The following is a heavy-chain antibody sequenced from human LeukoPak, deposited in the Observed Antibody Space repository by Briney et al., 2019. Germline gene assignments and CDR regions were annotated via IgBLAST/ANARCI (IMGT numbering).Heavy chain of an antibody. CDR3: AREVALGVVVSIYYFDY. CDR2: IYYSGRT. Sequence: SETLSLTCTVSGGSISSSSYYWGWIRQPPGRGLERIWSIYYSGRTYYNPSLTSRVTISVDTSNSQFSLKLSSVPAADTAVHYCAREVALGVVVSIYYFDYWGQGTLVSVSS. CDR1: GGSISSSSYY. V-gene: IGHV4-39*07. J-gene: IGHJ4*02. D-gene: IGHD3-22*01.